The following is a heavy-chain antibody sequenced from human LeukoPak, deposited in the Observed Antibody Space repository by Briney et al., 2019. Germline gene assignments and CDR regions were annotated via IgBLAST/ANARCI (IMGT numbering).Heavy chain of an antibody. D-gene: IGHD1-26*01. Sequence: SETLSLTCTVSGGSISSGGYYWSWIRRHPGKGLEWIGYIYYSGSTYYNPSLKSRVTISVDTSKNQFSLKLSSVTAADTAVYYCARALRTILRVDYWGQGTLVTVSS. V-gene: IGHV4-31*03. CDR2: IYYSGST. CDR3: ARALRTILRVDY. CDR1: GGSISSGGYY. J-gene: IGHJ4*02.